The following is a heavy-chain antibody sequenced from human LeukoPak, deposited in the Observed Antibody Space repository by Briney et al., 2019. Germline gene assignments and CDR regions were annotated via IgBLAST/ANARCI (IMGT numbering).Heavy chain of an antibody. Sequence: SETLSLTSTVSGGSISRYYWSWIRQPAGKGLEWIGRIYTSGSTNYNPSLKSRVTMSVDTSKNQFSLKLSSVTAAHTAVYYCARQSDAGLFDYWGQGTLVTVSS. V-gene: IGHV4-4*07. CDR1: GGSISRYY. J-gene: IGHJ4*02. CDR3: ARQSDAGLFDY. D-gene: IGHD2-8*01. CDR2: IYTSGST.